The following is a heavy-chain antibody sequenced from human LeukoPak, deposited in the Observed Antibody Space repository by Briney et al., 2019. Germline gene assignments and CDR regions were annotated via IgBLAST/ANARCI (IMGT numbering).Heavy chain of an antibody. D-gene: IGHD1-14*01. CDR3: ARDGMAGTPESKYDAFDI. Sequence: ASVKVSCTVSGYTLTELSMHWVRQAPGKGLEWMGGFDPEDGETIYAQKLQGRVTMTTDTSTSTAYMELRSLRSDDTAVYYCARDGMAGTPESKYDAFDIWGQGTMVTVSS. CDR2: FDPEDGET. J-gene: IGHJ3*02. CDR1: GYTLTELS. V-gene: IGHV1-24*01.